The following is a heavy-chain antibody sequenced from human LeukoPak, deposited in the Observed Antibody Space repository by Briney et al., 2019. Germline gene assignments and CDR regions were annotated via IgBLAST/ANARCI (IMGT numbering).Heavy chain of an antibody. D-gene: IGHD6-13*01. V-gene: IGHV4-59*01. CDR3: ARGRIFELVRNAFDI. Sequence: SETLSLTCAVYGGSFSGYYWSWIRQPPGKGLEWIGYIYYSGSTNYNPSLKSRVTISVDTSKNQFSLKLSSVTAADTAVYYCARGRIFELVRNAFDIWGQGTMVTVSS. CDR1: GGSFSGYY. J-gene: IGHJ3*02. CDR2: IYYSGST.